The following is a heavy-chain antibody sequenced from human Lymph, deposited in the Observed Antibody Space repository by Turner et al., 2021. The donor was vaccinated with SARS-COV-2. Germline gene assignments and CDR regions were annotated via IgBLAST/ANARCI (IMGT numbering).Heavy chain of an antibody. V-gene: IGHV4-30-4*01. CDR1: GGSISSGDYY. CDR3: ARVVVLRRAYFDY. CDR2: IYYSGST. J-gene: IGHJ4*02. D-gene: IGHD2-8*01. Sequence: QVQLQESGPGLVKPSQTLSLTCTVSGGSISSGDYYWSWIRQPPGKGLEWIGYIYYSGSTYYNPPLKSRVTISVDTSKIQFSLKLSSVTAADTAVYYCARVVVLRRAYFDYWGQGTLVTVSS.